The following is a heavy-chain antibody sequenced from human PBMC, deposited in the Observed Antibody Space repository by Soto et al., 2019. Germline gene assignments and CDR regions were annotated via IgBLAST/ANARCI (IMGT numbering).Heavy chain of an antibody. V-gene: IGHV1-18*04. CDR2: ISAYNGNT. D-gene: IGHD3-9*01. Sequence: ASVKVSCKASGYTFTSYGISWVRQAPGQGLEWMGWISAYNGNTNYAQKLQGRVTMTTDTSTSTAYMELRSLRSDDTAVYYCARDPNSRSYLLLRYFDWPRPYDYWGQATPVTVSS. J-gene: IGHJ4*02. CDR3: ARDPNSRSYLLLRYFDWPRPYDY. CDR1: GYTFTSYG.